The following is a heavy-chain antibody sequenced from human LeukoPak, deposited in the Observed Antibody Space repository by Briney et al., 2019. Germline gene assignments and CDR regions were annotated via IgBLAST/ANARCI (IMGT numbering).Heavy chain of an antibody. J-gene: IGHJ5*01. V-gene: IGHV1-8*01. CDR3: ARESGLTDNWLDS. CDR1: GYSFTTHD. Sequence: PGASVKVSCKASGYSFTTHDINWVRQSTGQGLEWMGWMNPNSGKSGYAQKFQGRVTMTRDTSISTVYMELSSLGSDDTAAYYCARESGLTDNWLDSWGQGTLVIVSS. D-gene: IGHD5-12*01. CDR2: MNPNSGKS.